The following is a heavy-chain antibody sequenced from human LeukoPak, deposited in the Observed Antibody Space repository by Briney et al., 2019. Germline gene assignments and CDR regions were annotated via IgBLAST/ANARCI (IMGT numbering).Heavy chain of an antibody. V-gene: IGHV4-39*01. CDR3: ARQREDIVVVPFDY. J-gene: IGHJ4*01. CDR2: IYYSENT. CDR1: GGSISSCSYY. Sequence: TSETLSLTCTVSGGSISSCSYYWGWIRQPPGKGLEWIGRIYYSENTYYNPSLKSRVTISVDKSKNQFSLRLSSVTAADTAVYYCARQREDIVVVPFDYWGQGTLVTVPS. D-gene: IGHD2-2*01.